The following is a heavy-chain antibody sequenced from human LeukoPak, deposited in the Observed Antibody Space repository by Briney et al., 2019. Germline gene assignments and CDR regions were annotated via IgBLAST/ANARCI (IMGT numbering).Heavy chain of an antibody. CDR1: GGSISSYY. Sequence: PSETLSLTCTVSGGSISSYYWSWTRQPPGKGLEWIGYMYYSGSTNYNPSLKSRVTISVDTSKNQFSLKLSSVTAADTAVYYCARGGVVDFWSGYLDYFDYWGQGTLVTVSS. V-gene: IGHV4-59*08. J-gene: IGHJ4*02. CDR2: MYYSGST. CDR3: ARGGVVDFWSGYLDYFDY. D-gene: IGHD3-3*01.